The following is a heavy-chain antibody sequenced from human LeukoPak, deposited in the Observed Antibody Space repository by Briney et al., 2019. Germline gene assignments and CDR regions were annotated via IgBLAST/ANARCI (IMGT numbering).Heavy chain of an antibody. D-gene: IGHD2-2*02. CDR1: GYTFTGYY. CDR3: ARVIDCSSTSCYNDAFDI. CDR2: INPNSGGT. J-gene: IGHJ3*02. Sequence: ASVKVSCKASGYTFTGYYMHWVRQAPGQGLEWMEWINPNSGGTNYAQKFQGRVTMTRDTSISTAYMELSRLRSDDTAVYYCARVIDCSSTSCYNDAFDIWGQGTMVTVSS. V-gene: IGHV1-2*02.